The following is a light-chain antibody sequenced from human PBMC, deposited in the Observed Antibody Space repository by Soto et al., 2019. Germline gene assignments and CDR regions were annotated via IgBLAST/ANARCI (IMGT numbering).Light chain of an antibody. V-gene: IGKV3-15*01. CDR2: GAS. J-gene: IGKJ2*01. Sequence: EIVMTQSPATLSVSPGERATLSCRASQSVSSNLAWYQQKPGQAPRLLIYGASTRATGIPAKFSGSGSGTDFTLNISSLQSEDFAVYYCQQYNKWPPTYTFGQGTKLEIK. CDR1: QSVSSN. CDR3: QQYNKWPPTYT.